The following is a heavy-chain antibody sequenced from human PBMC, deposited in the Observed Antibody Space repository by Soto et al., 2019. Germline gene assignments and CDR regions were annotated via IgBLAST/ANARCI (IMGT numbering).Heavy chain of an antibody. Sequence: GGSLRLSCAASRFTFTNYAFHWVRQAPGKGLEWLAVISFDGDKKFYADSVKGRFIISRDNFKSTLYLQMNSLRAEDAALYFCGREDDYNYRYFNYGADVWGQGTTVTVSS. V-gene: IGHV3-30-3*01. CDR3: GREDDYNYRYFNYGADV. J-gene: IGHJ6*02. D-gene: IGHD5-12*01. CDR2: ISFDGDKK. CDR1: RFTFTNYA.